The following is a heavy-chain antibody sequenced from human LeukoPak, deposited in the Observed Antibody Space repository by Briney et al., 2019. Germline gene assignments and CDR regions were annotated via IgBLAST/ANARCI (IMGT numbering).Heavy chain of an antibody. Sequence: TGGSLRLSCAASGFTFSVYGFHWVRQAPGKGLEWVAVIWNDGSIKYYEDSVKGRFTISRDNSKNTLYLQMNSLRAEDTAMYYCARDNWNYGTYTFDLWGLGTMVTVAS. V-gene: IGHV3-33*01. CDR3: ARDNWNYGTYTFDL. CDR2: IWNDGSIK. D-gene: IGHD1-7*01. J-gene: IGHJ3*01. CDR1: GFTFSVYG.